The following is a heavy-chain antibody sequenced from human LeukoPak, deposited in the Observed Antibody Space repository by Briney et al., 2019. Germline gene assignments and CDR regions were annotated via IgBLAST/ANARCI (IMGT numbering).Heavy chain of an antibody. Sequence: SETLSLTCTVSGGSISSYYWSWLRQPPGKGLEWIVYIYYSGSTNYHPSLKSRVTISVDTSNNQFSLKLSSVTAADTAVYYCARWGAPYYYDSSGYYAFDYWGQGTLVTVSS. V-gene: IGHV4-59*01. CDR3: ARWGAPYYYDSSGYYAFDY. D-gene: IGHD3-22*01. CDR1: GGSISSYY. CDR2: IYYSGST. J-gene: IGHJ4*02.